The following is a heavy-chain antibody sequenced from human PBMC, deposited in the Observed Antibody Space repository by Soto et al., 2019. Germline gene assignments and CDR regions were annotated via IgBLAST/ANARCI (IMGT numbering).Heavy chain of an antibody. CDR2: INPNSGGT. V-gene: IGHV1-2*04. CDR3: ARTPVEADSMVDMVRLGDYYYGMDV. D-gene: IGHD3-10*01. J-gene: IGHJ6*02. Sequence: ASVKVSCKASGYTFTCYYMHWVRQAPGQGLEWMGWINPNSGGTNYAQKFQAWVTMTRDTSISTAYMELSRLRSDDTAVYYCARTPVEADSMVDMVRLGDYYYGMDVWGQGTTVTVSS. CDR1: GYTFTCYY.